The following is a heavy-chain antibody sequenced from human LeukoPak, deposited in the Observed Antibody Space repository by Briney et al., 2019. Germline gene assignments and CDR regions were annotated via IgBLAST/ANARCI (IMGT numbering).Heavy chain of an antibody. CDR3: AGRGLSTGWTFDY. J-gene: IGHJ4*01. CDR2: THTSGST. CDR1: GGSISTYY. V-gene: IGHV4-4*07. Sequence: PSETLSLTCSASGGSISTYYWSWIRRPAGKGLKWIAQTHTSGSTNFNPSLKSRVSISMDTPNNQYSLMISSVTAADTAIYYCAGRGLSTGWTFDYWGHGTLVTVSS. D-gene: IGHD6-19*01.